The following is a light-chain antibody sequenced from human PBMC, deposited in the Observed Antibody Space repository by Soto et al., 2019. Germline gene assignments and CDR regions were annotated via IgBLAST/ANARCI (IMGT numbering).Light chain of an antibody. CDR2: EVS. CDR1: SSDVGGYNY. CDR3: SSYAGSTNLV. V-gene: IGLV2-8*01. J-gene: IGLJ2*01. Sequence: QSVLTQPPSASGSLGQSVTISCTGTSSDVGGYNYVSWYQQHPGKAPKLMIYEVSKRPSGVPDRFSGSKSGNTASLTVSGLQAEDEADYYCSSYAGSTNLVFGGGTKVTVL.